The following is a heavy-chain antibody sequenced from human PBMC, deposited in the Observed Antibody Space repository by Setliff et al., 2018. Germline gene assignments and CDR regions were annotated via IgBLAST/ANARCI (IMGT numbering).Heavy chain of an antibody. V-gene: IGHV4-39*07. J-gene: IGHJ4*02. Sequence: PSETLSLTCTVSGGSISSSTYYWIWIRQPPGKGLEWIGEINHSGSTNYNPSLKSRVTISVDTSKNQYSLKLSSVTAADTAVYYCASEDYWGQGTLVTVSS. CDR1: GGSISSSTYY. CDR2: INHSGST. CDR3: ASEDY.